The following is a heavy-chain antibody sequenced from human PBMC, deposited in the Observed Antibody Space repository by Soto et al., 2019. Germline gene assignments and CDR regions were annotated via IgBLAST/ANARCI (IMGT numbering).Heavy chain of an antibody. CDR3: ARGASNWQYFDY. D-gene: IGHD4-4*01. CDR2: FHYSGIS. CDR1: DASIRGYY. Sequence: PSETLSLPCTVSDASIRGYYWSWIRQPPGKGLEWIGYFHYSGISNYNSSLKSRVTMSLDTSKNQFSLKLSSVSAADTAIYYCARGASNWQYFDYWGQGXLVTVYS. V-gene: IGHV4-59*01. J-gene: IGHJ4*02.